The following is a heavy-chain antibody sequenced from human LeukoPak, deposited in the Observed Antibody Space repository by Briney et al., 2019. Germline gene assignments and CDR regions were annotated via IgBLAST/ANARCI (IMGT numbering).Heavy chain of an antibody. J-gene: IGHJ4*02. Sequence: PGGSLRLSCAASGFSFSNYEMNWVRQAPGKGLERVSYISSSGSIMYSADAVKGRFTISRDNAKNSLYLQMNSLRAEDTATYYCSAQYSSSSVVDYWGQGTLVTVSS. CDR3: SAQYSSSSVVDY. V-gene: IGHV3-48*03. CDR1: GFSFSNYE. D-gene: IGHD6-6*01. CDR2: ISSSGSIM.